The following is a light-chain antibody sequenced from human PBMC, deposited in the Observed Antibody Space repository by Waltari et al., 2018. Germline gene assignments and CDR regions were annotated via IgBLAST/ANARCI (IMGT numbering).Light chain of an antibody. V-gene: IGKV3-15*01. CDR1: RGFIGF. CDR3: QQYDKWPLT. J-gene: IGKJ4*01. CDR2: DAS. Sequence: SWSARRGFIGFLGGYLQKPGLAPRLLLHDASTRATSIPARFGGSGSGTEFTLTISSLQSEDFAVYYCQQYDKWPLTFGGGTEVEIK.